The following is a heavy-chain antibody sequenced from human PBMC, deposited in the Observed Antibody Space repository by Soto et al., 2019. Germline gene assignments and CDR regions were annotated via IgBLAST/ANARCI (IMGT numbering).Heavy chain of an antibody. CDR2: INHSGST. V-gene: IGHV4-34*01. CDR1: GGSFSGYY. CDR3: AGEHAPYSSNWFDP. D-gene: IGHD6-19*01. Sequence: QVQLQQWGAGLLKPSETLSLTCAVYGGSFSGYYWSWIRQPPGKGLEWIGEINHSGSTNYNPSLKSRVPISVDTAKTQFSLKLSSVPAADTAVYYCAGEHAPYSSNWFDPWGQGTLVTVSS. J-gene: IGHJ5*02.